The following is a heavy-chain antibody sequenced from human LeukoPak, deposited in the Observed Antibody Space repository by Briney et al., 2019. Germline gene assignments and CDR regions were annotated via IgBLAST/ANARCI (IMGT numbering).Heavy chain of an antibody. CDR1: GGSISTSSYY. V-gene: IGHV4-39*01. CDR3: ARHAQKWSQNHAADY. J-gene: IGHJ4*02. CDR2: IFYSGST. Sequence: SETLSLTCTVSGGSISTSSYYWGWVRQPPGKGLEWIGNIFYSGSTYYNPSLKSRVTISVDTSKNQFSLKLSSVTAADTAVYYCARHAQKWSQNHAADYWGQGTLVTVSS. D-gene: IGHD2-15*01.